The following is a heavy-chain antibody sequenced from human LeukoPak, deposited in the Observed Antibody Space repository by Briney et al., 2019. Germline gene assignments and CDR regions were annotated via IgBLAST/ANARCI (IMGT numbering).Heavy chain of an antibody. J-gene: IGHJ4*02. CDR2: INPGDGST. CDR3: ARDLTGRLGRPDY. Sequence: GASVKVSCKASGFTFTNYYMHWVRQAPGQGLEWMGIINPGDGSTTNARKFQGRVTMTRDTSTGTVYMELSNLTSEDTAVYYCARDLTGRLGRPDYWGQGTLVTVSS. V-gene: IGHV1-46*01. CDR1: GFTFTNYY. D-gene: IGHD1-1*01.